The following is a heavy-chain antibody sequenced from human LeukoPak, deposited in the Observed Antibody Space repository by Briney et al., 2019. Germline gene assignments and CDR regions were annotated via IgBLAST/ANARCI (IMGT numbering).Heavy chain of an antibody. CDR1: GFTFSDYY. V-gene: IGHV3-11*01. Sequence: PGGSLRLSCAASGFTFSDYYMSWIRQAPGKGLEWVSYISSSGSTIYYADSVKGRFTISRDNAKSSLYLQMNSLRAEDTAVYHCAREVDTAMVWRGDYWGQGTLVTVSS. D-gene: IGHD5-18*01. J-gene: IGHJ4*02. CDR2: ISSSGSTI. CDR3: AREVDTAMVWRGDY.